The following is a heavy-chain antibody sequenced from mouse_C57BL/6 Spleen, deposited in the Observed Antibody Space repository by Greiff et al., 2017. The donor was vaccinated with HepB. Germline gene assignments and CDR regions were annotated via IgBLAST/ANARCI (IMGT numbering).Heavy chain of an antibody. CDR3: ARGGYDDAMDY. D-gene: IGHD2-2*01. J-gene: IGHJ4*01. Sequence: EVKLEESGAELVKPGASVKLSCTASGFNIKDYYMHWVKQRTEQGLEWIGRIDTEDGESKYAPKFQGKATITADKSSNTAYLQLSSLTSEDTAVYYCARGGYDDAMDYWGQGTSVTVSS. V-gene: IGHV14-2*01. CDR2: IDTEDGES. CDR1: GFNIKDYY.